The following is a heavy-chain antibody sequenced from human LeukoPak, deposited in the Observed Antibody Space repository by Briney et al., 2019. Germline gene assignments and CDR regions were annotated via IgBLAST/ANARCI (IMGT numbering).Heavy chain of an antibody. CDR1: GFAFSSYS. V-gene: IGHV3-48*01. CDR3: ARKSGSSGHPFDY. CDR2: ITSSSSAI. J-gene: IGHJ4*02. D-gene: IGHD6-19*01. Sequence: GGSLRLSCAASGFAFSSYSMNWVRQAPGKGLEWVSYITSSSSAIYYADSVKGRFTISRDNAKNSLYLQMNSLRAEDTAVYYCARKSGSSGHPFDYWGQGTVVTVSS.